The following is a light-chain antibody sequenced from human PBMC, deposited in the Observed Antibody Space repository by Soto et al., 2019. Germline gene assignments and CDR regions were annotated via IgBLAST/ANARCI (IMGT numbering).Light chain of an antibody. CDR1: QGISNY. CDR3: QEYNSAPWT. V-gene: IGKV1-27*01. CDR2: ATS. Sequence: DIQMTQSPSSLPASVGDRVPITCRASQGISNYLAWYQQKPGRVPKLLIYATSTLQSGAPSRFSGSGSGTDFTLTISSLQPEDVATYYCQEYNSAPWTFGPGTKVEIK. J-gene: IGKJ1*01.